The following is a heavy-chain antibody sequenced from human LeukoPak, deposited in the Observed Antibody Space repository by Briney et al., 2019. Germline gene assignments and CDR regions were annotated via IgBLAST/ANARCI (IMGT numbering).Heavy chain of an antibody. J-gene: IGHJ1*01. V-gene: IGHV7-4-1*02. D-gene: IGHD2-15*01. CDR2: INTNTGNP. Sequence: ASVKVSCKASGYTFTSYAMNWVRQAPGQGLEWMGWINTNTGNPTYAQGFTGRFVFSLDTSVSTAYLQISSLKAEDTAVYYCAPTRVAARAGYFQHWGQGTLVTVSS. CDR3: APTRVAARAGYFQH. CDR1: GYTFTSYA.